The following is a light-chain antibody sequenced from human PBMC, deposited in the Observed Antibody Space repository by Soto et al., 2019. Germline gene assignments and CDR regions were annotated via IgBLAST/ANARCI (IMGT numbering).Light chain of an antibody. CDR2: DSS. J-gene: IGKJ1*01. CDR1: QSVSSS. CDR3: QQRSNWPRT. Sequence: EIVLTQSPATLSLSPGERATLSCRASQSVSSSLAWYQQKPGQAPRLLIYDSSNRAAGIPPRSSVSGSGTDSTLSISGLEPKDFAVYYCQQRSNWPRTFGQGTKVEIE. V-gene: IGKV3-11*01.